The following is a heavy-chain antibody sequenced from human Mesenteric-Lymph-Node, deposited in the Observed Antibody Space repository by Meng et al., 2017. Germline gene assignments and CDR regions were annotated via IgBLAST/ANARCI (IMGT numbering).Heavy chain of an antibody. J-gene: IGHJ6*02. V-gene: IGHV3-30*04. CDR1: GFTFSSYV. D-gene: IGHD2-15*01. Sequence: GESLKISCATSGFTFSSYVMHWVRQAPGKGLEWVAVISYDGSHKYYADSVRGRFTISRDNSKNTLYLQMNSLRAEDTAVYYCARTLYCSGGSCYGDLYYYGMDVWGQGTTVTVSS. CDR2: ISYDGSHK. CDR3: ARTLYCSGGSCYGDLYYYGMDV.